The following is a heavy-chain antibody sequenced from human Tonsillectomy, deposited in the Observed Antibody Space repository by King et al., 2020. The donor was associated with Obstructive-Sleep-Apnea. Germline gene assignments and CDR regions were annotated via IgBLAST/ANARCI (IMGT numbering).Heavy chain of an antibody. D-gene: IGHD3-16*01. Sequence: QLVQSGGGVVQPGRSLRLSCAASGFTVSSYGMHWVRQAPGKGLEWVAFIRYDGSNKYYSDSVKGRFTISRDNSKNTLYLQMNSLRAEDTAVYYCAKDSAGDPSYWGQGTLVTVSS. V-gene: IGHV3-30*02. CDR3: AKDSAGDPSY. J-gene: IGHJ4*02. CDR2: IRYDGSNK. CDR1: GFTVSSYG.